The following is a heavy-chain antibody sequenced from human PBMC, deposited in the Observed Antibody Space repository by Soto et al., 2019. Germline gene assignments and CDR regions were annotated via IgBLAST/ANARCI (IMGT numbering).Heavy chain of an antibody. V-gene: IGHV3-21*01. Sequence: EVQLVESGGGLVKPGGSLRLSCAASGFTFSSYSMNWVRQAPGKGLEWVSSISSSSSYIYYADSVKGRFTISRDNAKNSLYLQMHSLRAEDTAVYYCARVWGSGSPPLFYGMDVWGQGTTVTVSS. CDR3: ARVWGSGSPPLFYGMDV. CDR2: ISSSSSYI. CDR1: GFTFSSYS. D-gene: IGHD3-10*01. J-gene: IGHJ6*02.